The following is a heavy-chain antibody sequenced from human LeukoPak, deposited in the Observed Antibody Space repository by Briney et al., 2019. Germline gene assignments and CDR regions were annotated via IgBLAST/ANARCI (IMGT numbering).Heavy chain of an antibody. Sequence: PSETLYLTCIVSGYSISSGYYWGWIRQPPGKGLEWIGNIYHSGITYYNLYNPSLKSRVTISIDTSKNQFSLKLSSVTAADTAVYYCAQHLRRRFFSRTLGFDPWGQGTLVTVSS. CDR2: IYHSGIT. V-gene: IGHV4-38-2*02. D-gene: IGHD3-3*01. J-gene: IGHJ5*02. CDR3: AQHLRRRFFSRTLGFDP. CDR1: GYSISSGYY.